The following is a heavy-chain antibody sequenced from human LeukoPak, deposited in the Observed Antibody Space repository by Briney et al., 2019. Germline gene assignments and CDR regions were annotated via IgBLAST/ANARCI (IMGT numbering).Heavy chain of an antibody. D-gene: IGHD2-2*01. V-gene: IGHV3-23*01. Sequence: GGSLRLSCSASGFTFSSYAMSWVRQAPGKGLEWVSAISGSGGSTYYADSVKGRFTISRDNAKNSLYLQMNSLRAEDTAVYYCARPLGYCSSTSCYEGDDDYWGQGTLVTVSS. CDR3: ARPLGYCSSTSCYEGDDDY. CDR2: ISGSGGST. CDR1: GFTFSSYA. J-gene: IGHJ4*02.